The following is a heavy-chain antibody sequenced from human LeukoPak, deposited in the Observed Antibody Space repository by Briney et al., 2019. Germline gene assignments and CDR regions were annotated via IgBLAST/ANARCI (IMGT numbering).Heavy chain of an antibody. J-gene: IGHJ4*02. D-gene: IGHD1-1*01. CDR2: AYYRSKWYT. V-gene: IGHV6-1*01. CDR3: ARSTGPIDY. Sequence: SQTLSLTCAISGDIVSSNSAAWNWIRQSPSRGLEWLGRAYYRSKWYTYYAVSVKSRISINRDTSKNQISLQLNSVTPEDTAVYYCARSTGPIDYWGQGTLVTVSS. CDR1: GDIVSSNSAA.